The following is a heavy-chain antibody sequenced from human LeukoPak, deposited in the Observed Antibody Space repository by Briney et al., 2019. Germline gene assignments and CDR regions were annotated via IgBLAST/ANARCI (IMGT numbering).Heavy chain of an antibody. V-gene: IGHV4-39*07. CDR3: ARGKVIVVVPAAMINWFDP. CDR1: GDSISSSSYY. CDR2: IYYSGTT. J-gene: IGHJ5*02. Sequence: SETLSLTCTVSGDSISSSSYYWGWIRQPPGKGLEWIGSIYYSGTTYYNPSLKSRVTISVDTSKNQFSLKLSSVTAADTAVYYCARGKVIVVVPAAMINWFDPWGQGTLVTVSS. D-gene: IGHD2-2*01.